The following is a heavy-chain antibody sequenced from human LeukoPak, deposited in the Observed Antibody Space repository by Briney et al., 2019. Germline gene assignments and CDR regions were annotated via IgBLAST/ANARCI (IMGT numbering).Heavy chain of an antibody. CDR1: GFTFSSYE. D-gene: IGHD2-2*01. V-gene: IGHV3-48*03. CDR3: VKSGSKGAAAMRYYYYGMDV. J-gene: IGHJ6*04. Sequence: GGSLRLSCAASGFTFSSYEMNWVRQAPGKGLEWVSYISSSGSTIYYADSVKGRFTISRDNSKNTLYLQMSSLRAEDTAVYYCVKSGSKGAAAMRYYYYGMDVWGKGTTVTVSS. CDR2: ISSSGSTI.